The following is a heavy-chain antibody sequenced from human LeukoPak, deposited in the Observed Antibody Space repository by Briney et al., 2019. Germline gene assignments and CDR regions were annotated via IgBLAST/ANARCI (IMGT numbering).Heavy chain of an antibody. CDR3: WGVVGTPYYFDY. CDR1: GFTFSDYY. V-gene: IGHV3-11*01. D-gene: IGHD6-19*01. CDR2: ISSSGSTI. J-gene: IGHJ4*02. Sequence: GGSLRLSCAASGFTFSDYYMSWIRQAPGKGLEWVSYISSSGSTIYYADSVKGRFTISRDNAKNSLYLQMNSLRAEDTAVYYCWGVVGTPYYFDYWGQGTLVTVSS.